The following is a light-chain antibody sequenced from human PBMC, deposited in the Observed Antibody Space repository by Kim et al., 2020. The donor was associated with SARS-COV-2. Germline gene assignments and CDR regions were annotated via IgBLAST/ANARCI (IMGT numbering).Light chain of an antibody. CDR3: SSYTSSITVV. CDR1: SSDVGGYNY. CDR2: DVN. J-gene: IGLJ2*01. V-gene: IGLV2-14*03. Sequence: QSALTQPASVSGSPGQSITISCTGTSSDVGGYNYVSWYQHHPDRVPKLIIYDVNKRPSGVSDRFSGSQSGNTASLTISGLQAEDEVDYYCSSYTSSITVVFGGGTQLTVL.